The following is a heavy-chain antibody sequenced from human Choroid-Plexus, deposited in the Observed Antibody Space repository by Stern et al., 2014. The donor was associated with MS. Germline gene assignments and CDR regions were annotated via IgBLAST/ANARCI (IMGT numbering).Heavy chain of an antibody. CDR3: AKDRRLRRVSGGSPVHY. D-gene: IGHD2-15*01. V-gene: IGHV3-30*18. CDR2: VFYDGSRK. J-gene: IGHJ4*02. CDR1: GFTFSTYG. Sequence: VQLVQSGGGVVQPGRSLRLSCAASGFTFSTYGMHWVRQAPGKGLEAVAMVFYDGSRKYYTDSAKGRFTISRDDSKNTLYLQMNSLREEDTAVYYCAKDRRLRRVSGGSPVHYWGQGTLVTVSS.